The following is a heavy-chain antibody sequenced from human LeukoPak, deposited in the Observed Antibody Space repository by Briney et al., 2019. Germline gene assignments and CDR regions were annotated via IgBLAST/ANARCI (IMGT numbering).Heavy chain of an antibody. CDR2: ISAYNGNT. V-gene: IGHV1-18*01. D-gene: IGHD3-3*01. CDR1: GYTFTSYG. Sequence: ASVKVSCKASGYTFTSYGISWVRQAPGQGLEWMGWISAYNGNTNYAQKLQGRVTMTTDTSTSTAYMELRSLRSDDTAMYYCARDKITIFGVVQTFDYWGQGTLVTVSS. CDR3: ARDKITIFGVVQTFDY. J-gene: IGHJ4*02.